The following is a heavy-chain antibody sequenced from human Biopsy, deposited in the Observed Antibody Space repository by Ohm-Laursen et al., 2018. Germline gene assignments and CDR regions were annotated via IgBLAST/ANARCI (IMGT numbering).Heavy chain of an antibody. CDR2: IYYSGST. V-gene: IGHV4-59*01. CDR1: GGSISSDY. D-gene: IGHD6-19*01. CDR3: ARATKSPGWPYYYFYVMDV. Sequence: TLSLTCTVSGGSISSDYWSWIRQPPGKGLEWIGYIYYSGSTNYNPSLKSRVTISVDTSKNQFSLRLNSVTAADTAVYYCARATKSPGWPYYYFYVMDVWGQGTTVTVSS. J-gene: IGHJ6*02.